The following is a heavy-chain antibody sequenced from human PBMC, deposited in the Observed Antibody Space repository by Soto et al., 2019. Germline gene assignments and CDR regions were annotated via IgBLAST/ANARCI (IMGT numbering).Heavy chain of an antibody. D-gene: IGHD3-10*01. CDR3: ARALDYYGSGSYWAFDI. V-gene: IGHV1-69*13. CDR1: GGTFSSYA. J-gene: IGHJ3*02. Sequence: TSVKVSCKASGGTFSSYAISWVRQAPGQGLEWMGGIIPIFGTANYAQKFQGRVTITADESTSTAYMELSSLRSEDTAVYYCARALDYYGSGSYWAFDIWGQGTMVTVSS. CDR2: IIPIFGTA.